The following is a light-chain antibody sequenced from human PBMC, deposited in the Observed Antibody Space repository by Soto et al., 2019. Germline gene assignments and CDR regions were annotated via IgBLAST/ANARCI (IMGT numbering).Light chain of an antibody. Sequence: DIVMTQSPLSLPVTPGEPASISCRSSQSLLHSNGYNYLDWYLRKPGQSPQLLIYLGSSRASGVPDRFRGSGSGTYFTLEISRVEAEDVGVYYCMQALQTRITFGQGTRLEIK. V-gene: IGKV2-28*01. CDR2: LGS. J-gene: IGKJ5*01. CDR1: QSLLHSNGYNY. CDR3: MQALQTRIT.